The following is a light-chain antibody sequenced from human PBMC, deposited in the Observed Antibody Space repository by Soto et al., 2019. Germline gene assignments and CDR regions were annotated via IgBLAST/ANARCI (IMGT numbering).Light chain of an antibody. J-gene: IGKJ4*01. CDR3: QHRSNWPLT. Sequence: EIVLSKSPATLSLSPGERATLSCRASQSVSSYLAWYQQKPGQAPRLLIYDASNRATGIPARFSGSGSGTDFTLTISSLEPEDFAVYYCQHRSNWPLTFGGGTKVDIK. V-gene: IGKV3-11*01. CDR2: DAS. CDR1: QSVSSY.